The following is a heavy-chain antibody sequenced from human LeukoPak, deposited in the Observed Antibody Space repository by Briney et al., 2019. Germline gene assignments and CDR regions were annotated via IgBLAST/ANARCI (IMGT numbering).Heavy chain of an antibody. J-gene: IGHJ4*02. V-gene: IGHV3-9*01. CDR3: AKDHHTTTYYFDY. Sequence: GRSLRLSCAASGFTFDDYAMHWVRQAPGKGLEWVSGISWNSGSIGYADSVKGRFTISRDNAKNSLYLQMNSLRAEDTALYYCAKDHHTTTYYFDYWGQGTLVTVSS. CDR1: GFTFDDYA. D-gene: IGHD1-1*01. CDR2: ISWNSGSI.